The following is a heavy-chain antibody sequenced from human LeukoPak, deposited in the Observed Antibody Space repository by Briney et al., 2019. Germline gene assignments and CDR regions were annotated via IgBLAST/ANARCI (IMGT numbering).Heavy chain of an antibody. V-gene: IGHV1-8*01. J-gene: IGHJ4*02. CDR3: ARVSTMVRGVIGNY. CDR1: GYTFTSYD. CDR2: MNPNSGNT. D-gene: IGHD3-10*01. Sequence: ASVKVSCKASGYTFTSYDINWVRQATGQGLEWMGWMNPNSGNTGYAQKFQGRVTMTRNTSISTAYMELSSPRSEDTAVYYCARVSTMVRGVIGNYWGQGTLVTVSS.